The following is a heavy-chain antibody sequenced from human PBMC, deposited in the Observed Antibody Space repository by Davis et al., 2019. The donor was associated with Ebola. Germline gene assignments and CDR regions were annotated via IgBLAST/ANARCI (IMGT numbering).Heavy chain of an antibody. Sequence: MPGGSLRLSCAVYGGSFSGYYWSWIRQPPGKGLEWIGEINHSGSTNYNPSLKSRVTISVDTSKNQFSLKLSSVTVADTAVYYCARSLGSYYAFMDYWGQGTLVTVSS. J-gene: IGHJ4*02. V-gene: IGHV4-34*01. CDR2: INHSGST. CDR1: GGSFSGYY. D-gene: IGHD1-26*01. CDR3: ARSLGSYYAFMDY.